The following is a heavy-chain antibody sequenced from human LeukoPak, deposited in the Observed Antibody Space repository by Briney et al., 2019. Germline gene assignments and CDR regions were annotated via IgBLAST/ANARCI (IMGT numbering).Heavy chain of an antibody. CDR2: ISGSGGST. V-gene: IGHV3-23*01. CDR3: AKDMDIVVVPAAYDY. CDR1: GFTFSSYA. D-gene: IGHD2-2*03. J-gene: IGHJ4*02. Sequence: GVSLRPSCAASGFTFSSYATSWVRQAPGKGLEWVSAISGSGGSTYYADSVKGRFTISRDNSKNTLYLQMNSLRAEDTAVYYCAKDMDIVVVPAAYDYWGQGTLVTVSS.